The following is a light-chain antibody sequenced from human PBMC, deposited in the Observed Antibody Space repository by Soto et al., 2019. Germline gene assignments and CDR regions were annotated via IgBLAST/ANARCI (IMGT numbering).Light chain of an antibody. CDR2: DVS. CDR3: CSYAGSYTLV. J-gene: IGLJ2*01. V-gene: IGLV2-11*01. Sequence: QSALTQPRSVSGSPGQSVTISCTGTSSDVGGYNYVSWYQQHPGKAPKLMIYDVSKRASGVPDRFSGYKSGNTTSLTISELQAEDEADYYCCSYAGSYTLVFGGGTKLTVL. CDR1: SSDVGGYNY.